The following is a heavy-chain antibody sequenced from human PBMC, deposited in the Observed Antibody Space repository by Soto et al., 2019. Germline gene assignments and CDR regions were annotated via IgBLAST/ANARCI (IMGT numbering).Heavy chain of an antibody. Sequence: PSETLSLTCAVYGESFSGYIWTWIRQTPGKGLQWIGQINHSGGAYYNPSLKSRVTISVHTSNSQFSLELSSVTAADTAVYYCARGLITGSHYSGGWYYFDSWGQGTQVT. J-gene: IGHJ4*02. CDR1: GESFSGYI. D-gene: IGHD6-19*01. CDR2: INHSGGA. CDR3: ARGLITGSHYSGGWYYFDS. V-gene: IGHV4-34*01.